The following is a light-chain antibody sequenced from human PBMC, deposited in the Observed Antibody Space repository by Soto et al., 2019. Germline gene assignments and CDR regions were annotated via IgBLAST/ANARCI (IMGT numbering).Light chain of an antibody. CDR1: QSVSTW. CDR3: QQYNVPSPWT. Sequence: DIQMTQSPSTLSASVGDRVTITCRASQSVSTWLAWYQQKPGKAPHLLIFKASTLESGVPSRFSGSGSGTEFSLTITSLQPDDFATYYCQQYNVPSPWTFGQGTKVEIK. V-gene: IGKV1-5*03. CDR2: KAS. J-gene: IGKJ1*01.